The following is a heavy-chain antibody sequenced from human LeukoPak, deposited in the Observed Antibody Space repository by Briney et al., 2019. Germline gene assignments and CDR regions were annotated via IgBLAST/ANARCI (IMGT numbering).Heavy chain of an antibody. CDR1: AYSFTGYY. CDR3: ARVLGGGNSIHFDY. J-gene: IGHJ4*02. CDR2: TNPNTGNT. D-gene: IGHD4-23*01. Sequence: GASVKVSCKASAYSFTGYYMHWVRQATGQGLEWMGWTNPNTGNTGYAQKFQGRVTISSNSAITTAYLELSSLRSEDTAVYFCARVLGGGNSIHFDYWGQGTLVTVPS. V-gene: IGHV1-8*03.